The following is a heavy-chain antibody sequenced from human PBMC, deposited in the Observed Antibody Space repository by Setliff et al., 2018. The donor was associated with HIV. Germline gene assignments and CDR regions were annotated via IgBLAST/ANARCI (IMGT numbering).Heavy chain of an antibody. CDR2: IDPKSGVA. V-gene: IGHV1-2*06. J-gene: IGHJ5*02. CDR1: GYTFTDFY. CDR3: ARAHFLVAMTRNWFDP. Sequence: SGPTLVNPVASVKVSCKASGYTFTDFYIHWMRQAPGQGLEWLGRIDPKSGVANYLKKFQGRVIMTRDTSTNTAYMELIRPRFDDTAVYFCARAHFLVAMTRNWFDPWGQGTLVTVSS. D-gene: IGHD5-12*01.